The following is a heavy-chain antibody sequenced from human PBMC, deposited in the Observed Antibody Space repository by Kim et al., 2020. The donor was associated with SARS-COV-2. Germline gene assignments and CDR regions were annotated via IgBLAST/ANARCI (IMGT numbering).Heavy chain of an antibody. V-gene: IGHV3-23*01. D-gene: IGHD3-10*01. CDR3: AKDFYGSGSYLECMFDY. CDR1: GFTFSTYA. CDR2: ITSSGDST. J-gene: IGHJ4*02. Sequence: GGSLRLSCAASGFTFSTYAMTWVRQAPGKGLEWVSSITSSGDSTYYADSVKGRFTISRDNSKNTLYLQMNSLRAEDTAGYYCAKDFYGSGSYLECMFDYWGQGTLVTVSS.